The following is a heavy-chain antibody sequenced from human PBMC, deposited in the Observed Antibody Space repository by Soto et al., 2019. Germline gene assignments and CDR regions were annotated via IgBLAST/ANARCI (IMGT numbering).Heavy chain of an antibody. J-gene: IGHJ6*02. CDR1: GFTFSSYA. D-gene: IGHD3-10*01. Sequence: GGSLRLSCAASGFTFSSYAMSWVRQAPGKGLEWVSAISGSGGSTYYADSVKGRFTISRDNSKNTLYLQMNSLRAEDTAAYYCAKDGDGSGRTGEYYYGMDVWGQGTTVTVSS. CDR3: AKDGDGSGRTGEYYYGMDV. CDR2: ISGSGGST. V-gene: IGHV3-23*01.